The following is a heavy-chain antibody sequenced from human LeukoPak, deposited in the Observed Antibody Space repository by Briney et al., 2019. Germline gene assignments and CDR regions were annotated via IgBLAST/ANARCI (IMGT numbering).Heavy chain of an antibody. V-gene: IGHV3-23*01. CDR1: GFTFSSYA. CDR2: ILDSGYST. Sequence: PAGGSLRLSCAASGFTFSSYAMSWVRQAPGEGLEWVSGILDSGYSTYYANSVKGRFTISRDNSNNTLYLQMNSLRAEDTAVYYCAKLGGHPLHNYYVGVWGKGTTVAVSS. CDR3: AKLGGHPLHNYYVGV. D-gene: IGHD3-16*01. J-gene: IGHJ6*03.